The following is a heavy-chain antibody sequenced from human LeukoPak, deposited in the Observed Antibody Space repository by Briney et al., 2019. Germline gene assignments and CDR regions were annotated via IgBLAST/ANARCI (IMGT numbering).Heavy chain of an antibody. V-gene: IGHV3-30-3*01. Sequence: GRSLRLSCAASGLTFSSYAMHWVRQAPGKGLEWEAVISYDGSNKYYADSVKGRFTISRDNSKNTLYLQMNSLRAEDTAVYYCASRVAATLYGMDVWGQGTTVTVSS. CDR2: ISYDGSNK. CDR1: GLTFSSYA. J-gene: IGHJ6*02. D-gene: IGHD2-15*01. CDR3: ASRVAATLYGMDV.